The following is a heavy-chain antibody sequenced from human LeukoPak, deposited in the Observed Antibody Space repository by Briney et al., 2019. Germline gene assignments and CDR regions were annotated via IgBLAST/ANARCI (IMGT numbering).Heavy chain of an antibody. V-gene: IGHV3-23*01. CDR2: ISARGDNS. CDR1: GFSFSTYT. Sequence: QTGGSLRLSCAASGFSFSTYTMAWVRQAPGQGLEWVSAISARGDNSWCADSVKGRFTISRDNSKNTLYLQMNNLRAEDTAIYYCANRNYYLDYWGQGTLVTVSS. CDR3: ANRNYYLDY. J-gene: IGHJ4*02. D-gene: IGHD3-10*01.